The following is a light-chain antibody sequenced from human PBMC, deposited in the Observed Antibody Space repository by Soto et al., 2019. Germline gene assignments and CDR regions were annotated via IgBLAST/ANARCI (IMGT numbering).Light chain of an antibody. V-gene: IGLV2-8*01. J-gene: IGLJ1*01. CDR1: SSDVGGYNF. Sequence: LTQPPSASGSPGQSVTISCTGTSSDVGGYNFVSWYQQHPGKAPQLIIYEVTKRPSGVPDRFSGSKSGNTASLPVSGLQTEDEADYYCSSYAATNNYVFGSGTKVTVL. CDR2: EVT. CDR3: SSYAATNNYV.